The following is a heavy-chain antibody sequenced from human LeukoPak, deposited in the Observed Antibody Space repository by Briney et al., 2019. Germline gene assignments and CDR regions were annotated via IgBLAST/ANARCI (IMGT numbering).Heavy chain of an antibody. V-gene: IGHV4-59*06. CDR2: IYYSGST. Sequence: SETLSLTCTVPGGSISRYYWSWIRQPPGKGLEWIGYIYYSGSTYYNPSLKSRVTISVDTSKNQFSLKLSSVTAADTAVYYCAGYSSGGIDYWGQGTLVTVSS. J-gene: IGHJ4*02. D-gene: IGHD6-25*01. CDR1: GGSISRYY. CDR3: AGYSSGGIDY.